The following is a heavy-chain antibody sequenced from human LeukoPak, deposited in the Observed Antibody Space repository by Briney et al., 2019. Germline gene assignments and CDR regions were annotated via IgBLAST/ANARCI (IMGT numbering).Heavy chain of an antibody. V-gene: IGHV3-7*01. CDR3: ASGRQLGY. J-gene: IGHJ4*02. D-gene: IGHD6-13*01. CDR1: GFTFSNYW. Sequence: QTGGSLRLSCAASGFTFSNYWMSWVRQAPGKGLEWVANIKEDGSEKYYVDSVKGRFTISRDNARNSLYLQMNSLRAEDTAVYYCASGRQLGYWGQETLVTVSS. CDR2: IKEDGSEK.